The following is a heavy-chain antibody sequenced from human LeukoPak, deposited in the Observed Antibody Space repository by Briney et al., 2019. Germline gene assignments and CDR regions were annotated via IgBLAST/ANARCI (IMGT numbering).Heavy chain of an antibody. J-gene: IGHJ4*02. D-gene: IGHD2-15*01. Sequence: GGSLRLSCAASGFTFSSYAMSWVRQAPGKGLEWVSAISGSGGSTYYADSVKGRFTISRDNSKNTLYLQMNSLRAEDTAVYYCAKAFGAGFYCSGGSCYLVYWGQGTLVTVSS. CDR1: GFTFSSYA. V-gene: IGHV3-23*01. CDR2: ISGSGGST. CDR3: AKAFGAGFYCSGGSCYLVY.